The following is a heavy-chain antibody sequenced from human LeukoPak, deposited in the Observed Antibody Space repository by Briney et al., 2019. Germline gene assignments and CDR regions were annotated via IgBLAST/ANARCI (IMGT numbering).Heavy chain of an antibody. D-gene: IGHD3-10*01. V-gene: IGHV3-30*18. CDR2: ISYDGSNT. J-gene: IGHJ4*02. CDR3: AKPYYYGSRSYMDY. CDR1: GFTFSSYG. Sequence: GGSLRLSCAASGFTFSSYGMHWVRQAPGKGLEWVAVISYDGSNTYYADSVKGRFTISRDNSKNMLYLQMNSLRAEVTAVYYCAKPYYYGSRSYMDYWGQGTLVTVSS.